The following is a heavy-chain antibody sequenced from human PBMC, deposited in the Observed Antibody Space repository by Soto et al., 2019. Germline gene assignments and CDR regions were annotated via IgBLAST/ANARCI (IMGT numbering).Heavy chain of an antibody. V-gene: IGHV4-31*03. D-gene: IGHD5-18*01. CDR2: IYYSGST. Sequence: SETRSLTCTVSGGSIRSGVYYWIWFRQSPRRGLEWIGNIYYSGSTYYNPSLKGRLTISVDTSKNQFSLNLSSVTAADTAVYYCARDRLMATAGTARHYFGLDVWGQGTTVTVSS. J-gene: IGHJ6*02. CDR3: ARDRLMATAGTARHYFGLDV. CDR1: GGSIRSGVYY.